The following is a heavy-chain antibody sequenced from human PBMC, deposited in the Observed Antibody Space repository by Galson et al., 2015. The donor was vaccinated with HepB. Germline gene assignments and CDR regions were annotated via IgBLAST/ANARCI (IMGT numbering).Heavy chain of an antibody. D-gene: IGHD6-13*01. V-gene: IGHV3-23*01. CDR3: AKEASSSWPH. J-gene: IGHJ4*02. Sequence: SLRLSCAASGFTFSSYAMSWVRQAPGKGLEWVSSISGGGGSIFFSGSGGTTYYADSVKGRFTISRDNSKNTLYLRMNSLRAEDTAVYYCAKEASSSWPHWGQGTLVTVSP. CDR1: GFTFSSYA. CDR2: ISGGGGSIFFSGSGGTT.